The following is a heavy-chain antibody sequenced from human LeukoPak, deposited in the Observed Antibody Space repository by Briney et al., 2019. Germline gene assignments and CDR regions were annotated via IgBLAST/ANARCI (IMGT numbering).Heavy chain of an antibody. V-gene: IGHV3-13*01. CDR2: IGTLADT. CDR1: GLTFSSHD. Sequence: GGSLRLSCAASGLTFSSHDMHWVPEVTGKGLEWVSAIGTLADTFYLDSVKGRFTISRENAKNSLYLQMNSLRAGDTAVYYCATGRSRGWSYAFDIWGRGTMVTVSS. J-gene: IGHJ3*02. CDR3: ATGRSRGWSYAFDI. D-gene: IGHD6-19*01.